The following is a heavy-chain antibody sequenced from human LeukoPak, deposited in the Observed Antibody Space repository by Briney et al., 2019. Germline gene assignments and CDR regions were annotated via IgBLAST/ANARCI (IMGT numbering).Heavy chain of an antibody. CDR1: GYTFTGYY. CDR2: INPNSGGT. J-gene: IGHJ5*02. Sequence: ASVKVSCKASGYTFTGYYMHWVRQAPGQGLEWMGWINPNSGGTNYAQKFQGRVTMTRDTSISTAYMELSRLRSDDTAVYYCARDLMSGSSGWWGPRYWFDPWGQGTLVTVSS. CDR3: ARDLMSGSSGWWGPRYWFDP. D-gene: IGHD6-19*01. V-gene: IGHV1-2*02.